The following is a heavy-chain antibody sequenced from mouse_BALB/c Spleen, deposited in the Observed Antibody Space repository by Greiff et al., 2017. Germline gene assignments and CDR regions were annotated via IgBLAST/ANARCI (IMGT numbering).Heavy chain of an antibody. Sequence: VKLVESGPGLVQPSQSLSITCTVSGFSLTSYGVHWVRQSPGKGLEWLGVIWSGGSTDYNAAFISRLSISKDNSKSQVFFKMNSLQANDTAIYYCARNWGVRRDYAMDYWGQGTSVTVSS. V-gene: IGHV2-2*02. CDR3: ARNWGVRRDYAMDY. D-gene: IGHD2-14*01. CDR1: GFSLTSYG. CDR2: IWSGGST. J-gene: IGHJ4*01.